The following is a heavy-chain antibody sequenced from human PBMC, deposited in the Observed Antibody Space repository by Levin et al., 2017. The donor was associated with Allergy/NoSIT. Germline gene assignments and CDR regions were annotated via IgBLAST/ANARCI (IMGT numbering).Heavy chain of an antibody. CDR1: GFRFSGHY. CDR3: VRESNSLDY. Sequence: GESLKISCAASGFRFSGHYMHWVRQAPGKGLEWVSHIKNEGTTKRYAEFAKGRFNISRDNVNDMLYLQMNSLRVEDTAIYYCVRESNSLDYWSQGTQVTVSS. V-gene: IGHV3-74*01. CDR2: IKNEGTTK. D-gene: IGHD2-21*01. J-gene: IGHJ4*02.